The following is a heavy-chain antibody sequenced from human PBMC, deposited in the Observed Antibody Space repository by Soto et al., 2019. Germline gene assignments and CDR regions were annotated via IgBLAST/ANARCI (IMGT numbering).Heavy chain of an antibody. D-gene: IGHD4-17*01. CDR3: ARVYGDPMLGGYYYYYYMDV. V-gene: IGHV3-21*01. CDR2: VSSSSSYI. CDR1: GFTFSSYS. Sequence: EVQLVESGGGLVKPGGSLRLSCAASGFTFSSYSMNWVRQAPGKGLEWVSSVSSSSSYIYYADSVKGRFTISRDNAKNSLYLQINSLRAEDTAVYYCARVYGDPMLGGYYYYYYMDVWGQGTPVTVSS. J-gene: IGHJ6*03.